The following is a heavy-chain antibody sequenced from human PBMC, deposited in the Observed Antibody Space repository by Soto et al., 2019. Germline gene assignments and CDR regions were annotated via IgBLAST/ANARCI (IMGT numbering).Heavy chain of an antibody. CDR2: IYPSGCT. CDR1: GGSISGHS. Sequence: SETLSLTCTVSGGSISGHSWVWIRQPAGKGLEWIGHIYPSGCTSYNPSLRSRVTMSLDTSTNKIFLNLTSVTAADTAVFYCVRGRSYSVYDFWGPGTLVTVSS. V-gene: IGHV4-4*07. CDR3: VRGRSYSVYDF. D-gene: IGHD5-12*01. J-gene: IGHJ4*02.